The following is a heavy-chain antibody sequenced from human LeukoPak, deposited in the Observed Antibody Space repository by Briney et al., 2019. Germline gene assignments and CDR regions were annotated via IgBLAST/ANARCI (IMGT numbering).Heavy chain of an antibody. Sequence: PGRSLRLSCAASGFTFSSYAMHWVRQAPGKGLEWVAVISYDGSNKYYADSVKGRFTISRDNSKNTLYLQMNSLRPEDTAVYYCARESESFDYWGQGTLGTVSS. V-gene: IGHV3-30-3*01. CDR3: ARESESFDY. J-gene: IGHJ4*02. CDR2: ISYDGSNK. CDR1: GFTFSSYA.